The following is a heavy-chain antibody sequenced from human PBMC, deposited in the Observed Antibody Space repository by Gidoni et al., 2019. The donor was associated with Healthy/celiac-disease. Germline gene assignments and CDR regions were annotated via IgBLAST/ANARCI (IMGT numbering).Heavy chain of an antibody. CDR2: IYYSGST. CDR3: AVDGDYLDDREY. D-gene: IGHD4-17*01. V-gene: IGHV4-31*03. J-gene: IGHJ4*02. Sequence: QVQLPASGPGLVKPSQTLSLTCTVSGGPLSSGGYNWSWIRQHPGKGLEWIGYIYYSGSTYYKPYLKSRVTMSVDTSKSQFSLKLSSVTAADTAVYYCAVDGDYLDDREYWGQGTLVTVSS. CDR1: GGPLSSGGYN.